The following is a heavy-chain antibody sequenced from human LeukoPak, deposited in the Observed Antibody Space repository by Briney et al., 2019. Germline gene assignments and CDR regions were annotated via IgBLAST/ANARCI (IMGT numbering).Heavy chain of an antibody. D-gene: IGHD3-22*01. CDR1: GFTFSSYW. CDR3: AKTYYYDSRFDD. Sequence: GGSLRLSCAASGFTFSSYWMSWVRQAPGKGLEWVANIKLDGSEKNYVDSVKGRFTISRDNAKNSLYLQMNSLRVEDTAVYYCAKTYYYDSRFDDWGQGTLVTVSS. J-gene: IGHJ4*02. CDR2: IKLDGSEK. V-gene: IGHV3-7*01.